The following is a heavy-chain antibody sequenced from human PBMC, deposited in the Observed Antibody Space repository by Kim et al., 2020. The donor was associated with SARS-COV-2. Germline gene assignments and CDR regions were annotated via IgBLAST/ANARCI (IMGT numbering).Heavy chain of an antibody. CDR2: ISYDGSKK. CDR1: GFTFSSYG. D-gene: IGHD6-13*01. V-gene: IGHV3-30*03. Sequence: GGSLRLSCAASGFTFSSYGMHWVRQAPGKGLEWVAVISYDGSKKYYADSVKGRFTISRDNSKNTLYLQMNSLRAEDTAVYYCASLSFSSSPFDYWGQRPLVTVSS. CDR3: ASLSFSSSPFDY. J-gene: IGHJ4*02.